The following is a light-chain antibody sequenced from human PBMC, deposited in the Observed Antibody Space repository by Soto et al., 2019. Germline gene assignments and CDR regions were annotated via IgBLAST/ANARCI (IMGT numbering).Light chain of an antibody. CDR2: DVS. Sequence: QSVLTQPASVCGSPGQSITISCTGTSSDVGGYNYVSWYQQHPGKAPKLMIYDVSNRPSGVSNRFSGSKSGNTASLTISGLQAEDEADYYCSSYTSSSTYVFGTGTKLTVL. CDR1: SSDVGGYNY. CDR3: SSYTSSSTYV. V-gene: IGLV2-14*01. J-gene: IGLJ1*01.